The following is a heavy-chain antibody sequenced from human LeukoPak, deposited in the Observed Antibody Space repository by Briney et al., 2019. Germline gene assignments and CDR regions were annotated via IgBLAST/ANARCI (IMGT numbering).Heavy chain of an antibody. Sequence: PSETLSLTCTVSGGSISSSSHYWGWIRQPPGKGLEWIGSIYYSGSTYYNPSLKSRVTISVDTSKNQFSLKLSSVTAADTAVYYCASESGYDSHGVDVWGQGTTVTVSS. CDR2: IYYSGST. CDR1: GGSISSSSHY. D-gene: IGHD5-12*01. V-gene: IGHV4-39*01. J-gene: IGHJ6*02. CDR3: ASESGYDSHGVDV.